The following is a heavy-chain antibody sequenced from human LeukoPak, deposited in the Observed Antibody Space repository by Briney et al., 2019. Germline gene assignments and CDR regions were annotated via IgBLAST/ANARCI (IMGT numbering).Heavy chain of an antibody. D-gene: IGHD6-13*01. J-gene: IGHJ3*02. CDR1: GFTVSSNH. Sequence: GGSLRLSCAASGFTVSSNHMSWVRQAPGKGLEWVSVIYSGGSTYYADSVKGRFTISRDNSKNTLYLQMNSLRAEDTAVYYCASRLGTAAAGTPFDIWGQGTMVTVSS. CDR3: ASRLGTAAAGTPFDI. CDR2: IYSGGST. V-gene: IGHV3-53*01.